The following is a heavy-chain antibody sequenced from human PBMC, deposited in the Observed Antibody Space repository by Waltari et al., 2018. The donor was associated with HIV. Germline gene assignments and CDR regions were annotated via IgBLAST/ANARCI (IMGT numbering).Heavy chain of an antibody. CDR3: ARGFSGFDY. CDR1: GYTFTRYY. CDR2: INPSGERT. Sequence: QVQLVQSGAEVKKPGASVKVYCKASGYTFTRYYMHWVRQAPGQGLEWMGVINPSGERTVYAQKFQGRVTMTRDASTRTVYMVLSTLRSEDTAVYYCARGFSGFDYWGQGTLSTVSS. J-gene: IGHJ4*02. V-gene: IGHV1-46*01.